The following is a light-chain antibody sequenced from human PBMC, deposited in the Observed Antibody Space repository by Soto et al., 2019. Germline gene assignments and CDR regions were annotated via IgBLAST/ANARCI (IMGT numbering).Light chain of an antibody. CDR2: GVF. Sequence: IVLTQSPGTLSLSPGXGATLSCRASQSLTNTFLTWYQHKPGQAPRLLIYGVFSRATGVPDRFSGSGSGTDFTLSISRLEPEDSAVYFCQQYAYSPRTFGQGTKVDI. CDR3: QQYAYSPRT. J-gene: IGKJ1*01. V-gene: IGKV3-20*01. CDR1: QSLTNTF.